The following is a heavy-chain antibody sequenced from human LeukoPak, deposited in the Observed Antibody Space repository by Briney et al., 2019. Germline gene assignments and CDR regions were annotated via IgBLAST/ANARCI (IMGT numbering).Heavy chain of an antibody. D-gene: IGHD3-9*01. Sequence: GGSLRLSCAASGFTFTNYAMTWVRQAPGKGLEWVSRISGVGTYYADSVKGRFTISRDNYKNTLYLQMNSLRAEDTAIYYCARLRYFDWLFPYYFDYWGQGTLVTVSS. CDR1: GFTFTNYA. CDR3: ARLRYFDWLFPYYFDY. J-gene: IGHJ4*02. CDR2: ISGVGT. V-gene: IGHV3-23*01.